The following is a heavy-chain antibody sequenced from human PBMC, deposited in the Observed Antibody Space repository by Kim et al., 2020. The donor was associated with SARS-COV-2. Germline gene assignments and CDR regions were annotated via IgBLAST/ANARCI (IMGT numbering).Heavy chain of an antibody. Sequence: GGSLRLSCAASGFPFRRYSMNWVRQAPGKGLEWVSTISSGSDYIYYSDSVKGRFTISRDNAMDSLYLQMNSLRVEDTAIYFCTSDLSSGLPGGFDYWGQGTLVTASS. CDR3: TSDLSSGLPGGFDY. CDR1: GFPFRRYS. J-gene: IGHJ4*02. CDR2: ISSGSDYI. V-gene: IGHV3-21*01. D-gene: IGHD3-22*01.